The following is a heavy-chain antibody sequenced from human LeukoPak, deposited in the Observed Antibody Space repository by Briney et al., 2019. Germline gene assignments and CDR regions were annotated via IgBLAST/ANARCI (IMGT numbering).Heavy chain of an antibody. D-gene: IGHD3-22*01. V-gene: IGHV4-38-2*02. CDR2: IYHSGST. Sequence: SETLSLTCTLSGYSISSGYYWGWIPQPPGKGLEWIGSIYHSGSTYYNPSLKSRVTISVDTSKNQFSLKLSSVTAANTAVYYCARANYYDSSGYNDYWGQGTRVTVSS. J-gene: IGHJ4*02. CDR1: GYSISSGYY. CDR3: ARANYYDSSGYNDY.